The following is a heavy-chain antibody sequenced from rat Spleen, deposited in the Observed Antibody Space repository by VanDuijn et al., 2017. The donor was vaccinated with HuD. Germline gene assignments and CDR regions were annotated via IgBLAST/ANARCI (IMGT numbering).Heavy chain of an antibody. CDR2: ISYEGSST. V-gene: IGHV5-22*01. D-gene: IGHD1-12*01. Sequence: EVQLVESGGGLVQPGRSLKLSCAASGFTFSDYYMAWVRQAPKKGLEWVASISYEGSSTYYGDSVKGRFTIYRDNAKSTLYLQMNSLRSEDTATYYCASQRTMIDWGQGVMVTVSS. CDR1: GFTFSDYY. J-gene: IGHJ2*01. CDR3: ASQRTMID.